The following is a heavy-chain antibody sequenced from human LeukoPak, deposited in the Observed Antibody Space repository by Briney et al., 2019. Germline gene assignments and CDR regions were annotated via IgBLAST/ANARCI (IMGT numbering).Heavy chain of an antibody. CDR2: IYPGDSDT. V-gene: IGHV5-51*01. Sequence: GESLKISCQGSGYSFTSYWIGWVRQMPGKGLEWMGIIYPGDSDTRYSPSFQGQVTISADKSISTAYLQWSSLKASDTAMYYCGRPARGGFQYNNNIMGSGGGVFVIWGQGKMVTVFS. CDR1: GYSFTSYW. J-gene: IGHJ3*02. D-gene: IGHD3-10*01. CDR3: GRPARGGFQYNNNIMGSGGGVFVI.